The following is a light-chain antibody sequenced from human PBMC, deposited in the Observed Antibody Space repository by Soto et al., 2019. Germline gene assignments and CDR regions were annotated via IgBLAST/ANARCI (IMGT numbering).Light chain of an antibody. J-gene: IGKJ1*01. CDR2: GAS. CDR1: QSISSN. CDR3: QQYGYSPPWT. Sequence: REMTQAPATPSVSPRGRATVSWRVSQSISSNLAWYQQKPGQAPRLLIYGASTRASGLPARFSGSGSGTDFTLNISRVEPEDFAVYFCQQYGYSPPWTFGQGTKVDIK. V-gene: IGKV3-15*01.